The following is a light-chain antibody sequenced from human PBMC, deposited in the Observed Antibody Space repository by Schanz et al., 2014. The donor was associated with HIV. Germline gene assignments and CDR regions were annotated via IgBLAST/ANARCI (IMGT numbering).Light chain of an antibody. V-gene: IGLV2-11*01. CDR1: SSDVGGYNY. J-gene: IGLJ2*01. CDR3: SSYAGSNNLVV. CDR2: DVS. Sequence: QSALTQPRSVSGSPGQSVTISCTGTSSDVGGYNYVSWYQQHPGKAPKLMIYDVSKRPSGVPDRLSGSKSGNTASLTVSGLQAEDEADYYCSSYAGSNNLVVFGGGTKLTVL.